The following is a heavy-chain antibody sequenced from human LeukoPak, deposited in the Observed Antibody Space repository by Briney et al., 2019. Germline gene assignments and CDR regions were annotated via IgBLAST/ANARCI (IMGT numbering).Heavy chain of an antibody. CDR1: GGSISSSSYY. CDR3: ARHLAPYTTNAFDI. D-gene: IGHD4-11*01. V-gene: IGHV4-39*01. J-gene: IGHJ3*02. CDR2: IYYSGST. Sequence: KPSETLSLTCTVSGGSISSSSYYWGWIRQPPGKGLEWIGSIYYSGSTYYNPSLKSRVTISVDTSKNQFSLKLSSVTAADTAVYYCARHLAPYTTNAFDIWGQGTMVTVSS.